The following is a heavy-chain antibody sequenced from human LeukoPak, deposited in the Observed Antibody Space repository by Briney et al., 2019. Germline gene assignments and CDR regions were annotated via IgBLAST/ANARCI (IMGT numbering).Heavy chain of an antibody. D-gene: IGHD3-10*01. CDR1: GFTFNIYV. J-gene: IGHJ4*02. Sequence: PGGSLRLSCAASGFTFNIYVMTWVRQAPGQGLEWVSSIIGSGGSTYYADSVKGRFTISRDNSKNTLYLQMNSLRAEDTAVYYCAQGLRGSEDYWGQGTLVTVSS. CDR2: IIGSGGST. V-gene: IGHV3-23*01. CDR3: AQGLRGSEDY.